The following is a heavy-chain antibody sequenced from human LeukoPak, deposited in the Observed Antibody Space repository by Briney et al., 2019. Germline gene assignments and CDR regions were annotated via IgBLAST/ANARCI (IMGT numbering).Heavy chain of an antibody. CDR3: AKGGGNWYFDL. J-gene: IGHJ2*01. CDR1: GFTFSSHA. D-gene: IGHD3-16*01. Sequence: GGSLRLSCAASGFTFSSHAVSWVRQAPGKGLEWVSSISGSGGSTYYADSVKGRFTISRDNSKNTLYLQVNSLRAEDTAVYYCAKGGGNWYFDLWGRGALVTVSS. V-gene: IGHV3-23*01. CDR2: ISGSGGST.